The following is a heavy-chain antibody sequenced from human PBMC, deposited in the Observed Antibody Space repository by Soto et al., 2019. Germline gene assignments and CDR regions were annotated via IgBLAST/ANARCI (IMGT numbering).Heavy chain of an antibody. CDR3: AKDGYRNFDY. J-gene: IGHJ4*02. V-gene: IGHV3-30*18. Sequence: PGGSLRLSCAASGFTFSSYGMHWVRQAPGKGLEWVAVISYDGSNKYYADSVKGRFTISRDNSKNTLYLQMNSLRAEDTAVYYCAKDGYRNFDYWGQGTLVTVSS. CDR2: ISYDGSNK. CDR1: GFTFSSYG. D-gene: IGHD6-13*01.